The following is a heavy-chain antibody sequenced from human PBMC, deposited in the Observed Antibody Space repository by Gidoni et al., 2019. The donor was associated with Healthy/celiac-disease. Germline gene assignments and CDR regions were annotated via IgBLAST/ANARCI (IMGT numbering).Heavy chain of an antibody. Sequence: VQLVQSGAEVKKPGASVKFSCKSSCYTFTSYGISWVRQAPGQGLEWMGWISAYNGNTNYAQKLQGIVTMTTDTSTSTAYMELRSMRSDDTAVYYWARDKPTTVTLTVWGQGTLVTVSS. V-gene: IGHV1-18*01. J-gene: IGHJ4*02. CDR1: CYTFTSYG. D-gene: IGHD4-17*01. CDR3: ARDKPTTVTLTV. CDR2: ISAYNGNT.